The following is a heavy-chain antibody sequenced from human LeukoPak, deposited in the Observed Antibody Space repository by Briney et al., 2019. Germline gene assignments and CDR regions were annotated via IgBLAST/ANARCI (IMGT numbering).Heavy chain of an antibody. Sequence: GGSLRLSCTVSGFTVSSNSMSWVRQAPGKGLEWVSFIYSDNTHYSDSVKGRFTISRDNSKNALYLQMNGLRVDDTAMYYCARDPLDISRWANAFDIWGQGTMVTVSS. J-gene: IGHJ3*02. V-gene: IGHV3-66*03. CDR2: IYSDNT. D-gene: IGHD3-9*01. CDR1: GFTVSSNS. CDR3: ARDPLDISRWANAFDI.